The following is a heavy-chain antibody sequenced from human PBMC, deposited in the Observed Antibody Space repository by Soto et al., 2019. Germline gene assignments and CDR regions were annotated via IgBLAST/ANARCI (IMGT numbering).Heavy chain of an antibody. CDR2: TYYRSKWYN. V-gene: IGHV6-1*01. D-gene: IGHD3-3*01. CDR3: ARDPSYYDFWSGYPQNAFDI. Sequence: QVQLQQSGPGLVKPSQTLSLTCAISGDSVSSNSAAWNWIRQSPSRGLEWLGRTYYRSKWYNDYAVSVKSRITINPDKSKNQFSLQLNAVTSEDTAVYYCARDPSYYDFWSGYPQNAFDIWGQGTMVTVSS. CDR1: GDSVSSNSAA. J-gene: IGHJ3*02.